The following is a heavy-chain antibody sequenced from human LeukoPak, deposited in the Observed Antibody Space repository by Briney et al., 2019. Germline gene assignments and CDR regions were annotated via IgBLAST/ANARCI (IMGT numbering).Heavy chain of an antibody. CDR3: AKGSFALGSGCSD. CDR2: IWYDGSNK. D-gene: IGHD3-10*01. Sequence: QTGGSLRLSCAASGFTFRNFAMHWVRQAPGKGLEWVSVIWYDGSNKYYADSVKGRFTISRDNSENTLYLQMNGLRVEDTAVYYCAKGSFALGSGCSDWGQGTLVTVSS. CDR1: GFTFRNFA. J-gene: IGHJ4*02. V-gene: IGHV3-33*03.